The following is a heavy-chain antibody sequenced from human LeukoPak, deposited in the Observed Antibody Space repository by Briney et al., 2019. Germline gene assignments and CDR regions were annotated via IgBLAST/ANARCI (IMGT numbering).Heavy chain of an antibody. J-gene: IGHJ1*01. V-gene: IGHV3-23*01. CDR2: ISGSGGST. CDR1: GFTFSSYA. Sequence: PGGSLRLSCAASGFTFSSYAMSWVRQAPGKGLEWVSAISGSGGSTYYADSVKGRFTISRDNSKNTLYLQMNSLGAEDTAVYYCANPSYGYYEEYFQHWGQGTLVTVSS. CDR3: ANPSYGYYEEYFQH. D-gene: IGHD4-17*01.